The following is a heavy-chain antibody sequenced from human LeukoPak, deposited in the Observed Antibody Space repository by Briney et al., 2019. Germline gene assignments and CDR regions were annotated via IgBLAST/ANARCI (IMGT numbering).Heavy chain of an antibody. Sequence: GGSLRLSCAASGFTYNTFGMHWVRQAPGKGLEWVAVISYDGTDKYYADSLKGRFTISRDNSKNTLYLQMNSLRAEDTAVYYCAKDAVRTPQIDHWGQGALVTVSS. V-gene: IGHV3-30*18. J-gene: IGHJ4*02. CDR3: AKDAVRTPQIDH. CDR2: ISYDGTDK. D-gene: IGHD1-1*01. CDR1: GFTYNTFG.